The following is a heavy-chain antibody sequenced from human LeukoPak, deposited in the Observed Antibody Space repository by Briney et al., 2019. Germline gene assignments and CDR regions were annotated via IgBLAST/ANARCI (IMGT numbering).Heavy chain of an antibody. D-gene: IGHD3-10*01. CDR2: IYHSGST. Sequence: PSETLSLTCTVSGGSISSGGYYWSWIRQPPGKGLEWIGYIYHSGSTYYSPSLESRVTISVDTSNNQVSLNLNSVTAADTAIYFCARGGFYGHPFDFGGQGTLVTVSS. V-gene: IGHV4-30-2*01. CDR1: GGSISSGGYY. CDR3: ARGGFYGHPFDF. J-gene: IGHJ4*02.